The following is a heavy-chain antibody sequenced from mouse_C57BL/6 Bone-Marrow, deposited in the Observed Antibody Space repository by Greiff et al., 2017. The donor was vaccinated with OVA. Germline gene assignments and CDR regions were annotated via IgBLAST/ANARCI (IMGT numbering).Heavy chain of an antibody. V-gene: IGHV14-2*01. CDR1: GFNIKDYY. CDR2: IDPEDGET. D-gene: IGHD2-1*01. CDR3: ARYYGNSWGFAY. J-gene: IGHJ3*01. Sequence: EVKLVESGAELVKPGASVKLSCTASGFNIKDYYMHWVKQRTEQGLEWIGRIDPEDGETKYAPKFQGKATITADTSSNTAYLQLSSLTSEDTAVYYCARYYGNSWGFAYWGQGTLVTVSA.